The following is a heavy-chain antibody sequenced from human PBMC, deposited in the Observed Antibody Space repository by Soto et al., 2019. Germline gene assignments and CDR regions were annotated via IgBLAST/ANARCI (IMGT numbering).Heavy chain of an antibody. CDR3: TTDDGYCTNGVCYTPNWFDP. CDR1: GFTFSNAW. Sequence: GGSLRLSCAASGFTFSNAWMSWVRQAPGKGLEWVGRIKSKTDGGTTDYAAPVKGRFTISRDDSKNTLYLQMNSLKTEDTAVYYCTTDDGYCTNGVCYTPNWFDPWGQGTLVTVS. J-gene: IGHJ5*02. CDR2: IKSKTDGGTT. D-gene: IGHD2-8*01. V-gene: IGHV3-15*01.